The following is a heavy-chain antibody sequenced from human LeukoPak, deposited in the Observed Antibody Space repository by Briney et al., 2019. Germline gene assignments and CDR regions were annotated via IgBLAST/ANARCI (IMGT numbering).Heavy chain of an antibody. CDR2: INHSGST. V-gene: IGHV4-34*01. Sequence: SETLSLTCAVYGGSFSGYYWSWIRQPPGKGLEWIGEINHSGSTNYNPSLKSRVTISVDTSKNQFSLELSSVTAADTAVYYCARRTNYYYYGMDVWGQGTTVTVSS. D-gene: IGHD1-14*01. CDR1: GGSFSGYY. J-gene: IGHJ6*02. CDR3: ARRTNYYYYGMDV.